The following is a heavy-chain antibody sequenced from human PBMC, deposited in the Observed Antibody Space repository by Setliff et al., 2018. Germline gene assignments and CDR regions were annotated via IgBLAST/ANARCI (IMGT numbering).Heavy chain of an antibody. V-gene: IGHV3-20*04. CDR2: INWNGGST. J-gene: IGHJ4*02. Sequence: PGGSLRLSCAASGFTFSSYWMHWVRQAPGKGLEWVSGINWNGGSTGYADSVKGRFTISRDNAKSSLYLQMNSLRAEDTAVYYCARDQGSYGYRAFDSWGQGALVTVSS. D-gene: IGHD3-16*01. CDR1: GFTFSSYW. CDR3: ARDQGSYGYRAFDS.